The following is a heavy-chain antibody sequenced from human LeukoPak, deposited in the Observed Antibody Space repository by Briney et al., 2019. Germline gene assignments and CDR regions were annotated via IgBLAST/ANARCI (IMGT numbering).Heavy chain of an antibody. V-gene: IGHV3-23*01. CDR1: GFTFSSYA. CDR3: ANAKGY. CDR2: ITDSGATT. J-gene: IGHJ4*02. Sequence: GGSLRLSCAASGFTFSSYAMSWVRQAPGKGLEWVSAITDSGATTYYADSVKGRFTISRDNSKNTLYLHMNSLRAEDTAVYHCANAKGYWGQGTLVTVSS.